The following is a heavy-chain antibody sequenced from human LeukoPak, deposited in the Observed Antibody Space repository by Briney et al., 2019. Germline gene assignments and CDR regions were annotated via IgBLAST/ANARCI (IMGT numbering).Heavy chain of an antibody. Sequence: ASVKVSCKASGYTFTSYGISWVRQAPGQGLEWMGWISAYNGNTNYAQKLQGRVTMTTDTSTSTAYMELRSLRSDDTAVYYCARLLWDYDFWSGYYTGTPLGAFDIWGQGTMVTVSS. CDR1: GYTFTSYG. CDR2: ISAYNGNT. V-gene: IGHV1-18*01. D-gene: IGHD3-3*01. CDR3: ARLLWDYDFWSGYYTGTPLGAFDI. J-gene: IGHJ3*02.